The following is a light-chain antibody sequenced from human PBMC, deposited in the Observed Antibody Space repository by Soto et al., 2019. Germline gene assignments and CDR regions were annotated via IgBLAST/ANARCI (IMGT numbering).Light chain of an antibody. CDR1: QSSNW. Sequence: DIQVTQSPSTLSASVGDRVTITCRASQSSNWLAWYQQKPGKAPKLLIYKASSLESGVPSRFSGSGSGTEFTLTISSRQPDDFATYYCQQYNNYSPRTFGQGTKVEIK. CDR3: QQYNNYSPRT. V-gene: IGKV1-5*03. CDR2: KAS. J-gene: IGKJ1*01.